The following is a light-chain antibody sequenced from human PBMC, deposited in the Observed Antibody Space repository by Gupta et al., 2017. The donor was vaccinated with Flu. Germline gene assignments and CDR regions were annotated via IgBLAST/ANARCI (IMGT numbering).Light chain of an antibody. CDR1: QGIGTF. CDR2: AAS. V-gene: IGKV1-39*01. J-gene: IGKJ1*01. CDR3: QQSDTLPWT. Sequence: PSSLSASVGDRVTITCRASQGIGTFLNWYQHRPGKAPKLLIHAASSLRGGVPSRFSGTGSGTDFSLTISSLQPEDFATYYCQQSDTLPWTFGQGTKVEIK.